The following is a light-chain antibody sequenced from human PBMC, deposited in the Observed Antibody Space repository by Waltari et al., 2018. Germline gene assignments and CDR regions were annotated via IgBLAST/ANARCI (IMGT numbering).Light chain of an antibody. CDR2: GKH. CDR3: HSRDSSGDVL. V-gene: IGLV3-19*01. J-gene: IGLJ2*01. CDR1: SLRTYY. Sequence: SSELTQDPAVSVALGQTVRITCQGDSLRTYYVSWFHQKPGQAPALVIYGKHNRPSGIQDRFSAASSGSTASLTSIGTQAEDEADYYCHSRDSSGDVLIGGGTKLTVV.